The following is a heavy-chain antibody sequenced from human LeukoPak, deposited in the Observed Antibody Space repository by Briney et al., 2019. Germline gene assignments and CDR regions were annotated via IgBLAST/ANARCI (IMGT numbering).Heavy chain of an antibody. V-gene: IGHV4-4*02. Sequence: SETLSLTCAVSGGSISSSNWWSWVRQPPGKGLEWIGEIYPSGSTNYNPSLKSRVTISVDKSKNQFSLKLNSVTAADTAVYYCARAFGCSGGSCYRFFDYWGQGTLVTVSS. CDR1: GGSISSSNW. J-gene: IGHJ4*02. CDR3: ARAFGCSGGSCYRFFDY. D-gene: IGHD2-15*01. CDR2: IYPSGST.